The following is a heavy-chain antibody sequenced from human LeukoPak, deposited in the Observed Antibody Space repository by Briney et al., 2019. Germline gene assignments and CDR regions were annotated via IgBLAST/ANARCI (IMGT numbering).Heavy chain of an antibody. D-gene: IGHD2-2*01. CDR3: ARRKVVSAYYYGMDV. CDR1: GFTVSSQY. CDR2: IYTGGTT. V-gene: IGHV3-66*01. J-gene: IGHJ6*02. Sequence: GGSLRLSCAASGFTVSSQYMSWVRQAPGKGLEWVSVIYTGGTTHYADSVKGRFTISRDNAKNTLFLQMNSLRAEDTAVYYRARRKVVSAYYYGMDVWGQGTSVTVSS.